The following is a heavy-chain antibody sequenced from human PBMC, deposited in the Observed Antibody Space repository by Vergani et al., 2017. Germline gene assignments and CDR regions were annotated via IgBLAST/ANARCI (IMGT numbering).Heavy chain of an antibody. V-gene: IGHV4-38-2*02. CDR1: GYSISSGYF. CDR2: IDRTGRT. CDR3: ARGQTGYSRDWSTYFFYMDV. Sequence: QVQLQESGPRLVKPSETLSLICSVSGYSISSGYFWGWIRQSPGKGLEWLGTIDRTGRTHLSPSLKSRLTISVDTTKNQFSLRLTSATAADTAVYFCARGQTGYSRDWSTYFFYMDVWGKGTTVTVSS. D-gene: IGHD3/OR15-3a*01. J-gene: IGHJ6*03.